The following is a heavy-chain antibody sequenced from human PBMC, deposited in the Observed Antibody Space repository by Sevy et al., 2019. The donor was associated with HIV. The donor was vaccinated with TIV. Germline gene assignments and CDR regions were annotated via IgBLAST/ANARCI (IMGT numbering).Heavy chain of an antibody. D-gene: IGHD2-15*01. CDR1: GFTLSSHN. J-gene: IGHJ6*02. CDR3: ARVVAYCSGGTCFPGYYYGMDV. Sequence: GGSLRLSCVASGFTLSSHNMNWVRQAAGKGLVWVSSISTSSNDIYYADSVRGRFTISRDNARNSLYLQMNTLRAEDTAVYYCARVVAYCSGGTCFPGYYYGMDVWGQGTTVTVSS. CDR2: ISTSSNDI. V-gene: IGHV3-21*01.